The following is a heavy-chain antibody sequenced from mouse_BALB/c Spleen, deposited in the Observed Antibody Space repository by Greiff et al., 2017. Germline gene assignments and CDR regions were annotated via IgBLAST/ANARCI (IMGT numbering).Heavy chain of an antibody. J-gene: IGHJ3*01. V-gene: IGHV5-4*02. CDR1: GFTFSDYY. CDR2: ISDGGSYT. Sequence: EVKLVESGGGLVKPGGSLKLSCAASGFTFSDYYMYWVRQTPEKRLEWVATISDGGSYTYYPDSVKGRFTISRDNAKNNLYLQMSSLKSEDTAMYYCARSYDYDLPWFAYWGQGTLVTVSA. D-gene: IGHD2-4*01. CDR3: ARSYDYDLPWFAY.